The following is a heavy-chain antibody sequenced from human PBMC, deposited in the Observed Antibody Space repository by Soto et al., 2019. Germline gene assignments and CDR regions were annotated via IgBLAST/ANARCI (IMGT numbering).Heavy chain of an antibody. Sequence: GGSLRLSCAASGFTFSSYGMHWVRQAPGKGLEWVAVIWYDGSNKYYADSVKGRFTISRDNSKNTLYLQMNSLRAEDTAVYYCAREVGYSGYVHYYYGMDVWGQGTTVTVSS. CDR3: AREVGYSGYVHYYYGMDV. V-gene: IGHV3-33*01. CDR1: GFTFSSYG. D-gene: IGHD5-12*01. CDR2: IWYDGSNK. J-gene: IGHJ6*02.